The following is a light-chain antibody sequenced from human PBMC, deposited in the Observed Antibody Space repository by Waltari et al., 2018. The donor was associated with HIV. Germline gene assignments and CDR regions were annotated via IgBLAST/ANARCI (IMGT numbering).Light chain of an antibody. CDR3: AAWDDRLSGWV. J-gene: IGLJ3*02. CDR1: SSNIGRHY. CDR2: RNN. V-gene: IGLV1-47*01. Sequence: QSVLTQPPSASGTPGQRVTISRSGSSSNIGRHYVSWYQHLPRTAPKLLIHRNNQRPAGVPDRFAGSKSGTSVSRAISGLRSEDEADYYWAAWDDRLSGWVFGGGTKLTV.